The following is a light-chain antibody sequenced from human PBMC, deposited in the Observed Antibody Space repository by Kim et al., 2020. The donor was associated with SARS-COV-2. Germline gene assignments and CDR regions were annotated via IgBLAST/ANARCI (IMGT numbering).Light chain of an antibody. CDR2: GNN. V-gene: IGLV1-44*01. CDR3: AAWDDSLTGVV. CDR1: TSNIGGNT. J-gene: IGLJ2*01. Sequence: QSVLTQPPSASGTPGQRVTISCSGSTSNIGGNTVNWYQQLPGTAPKLLIYGNNERPSGVPDRFSGSRSGTSASLAISGLQSEDEADYHCAAWDDSLTGVVFGGGTQLTVL.